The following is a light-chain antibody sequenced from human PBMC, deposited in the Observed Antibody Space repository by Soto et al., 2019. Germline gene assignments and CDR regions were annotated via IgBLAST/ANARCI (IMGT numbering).Light chain of an antibody. CDR1: QSISSY. J-gene: IGKJ1*01. V-gene: IGKV3-11*01. CDR2: DAS. Sequence: SQTASTLSASVGNTVTLTCRASQSISSYLAWYQQKTGQAPRLLIYDASNRATGIPARFSGSGYGTDFNLTISSLEPEDFAVYYCQQRRNWPRTFGQGTKVDIK. CDR3: QQRRNWPRT.